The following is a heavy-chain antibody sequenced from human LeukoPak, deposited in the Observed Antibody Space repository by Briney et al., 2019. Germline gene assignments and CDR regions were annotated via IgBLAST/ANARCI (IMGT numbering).Heavy chain of an antibody. V-gene: IGHV4-59*12. J-gene: IGHJ3*02. D-gene: IGHD6-19*01. CDR2: IYYSGST. CDR1: GGSISSYY. CDR3: ARDPGQWLVPDAFDI. Sequence: SETLSLTCTVSGGSISSYYWSWIRQPPGKGLEWIGYIYYSGSTNYNPSLKSRVTISVDTSKNQFSLKLSSVTAADTAVYYCARDPGQWLVPDAFDIWGQGTMVTVSS.